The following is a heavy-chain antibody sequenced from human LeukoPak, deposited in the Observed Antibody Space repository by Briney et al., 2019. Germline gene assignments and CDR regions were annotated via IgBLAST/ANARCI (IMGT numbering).Heavy chain of an antibody. CDR2: INHSGST. D-gene: IGHD3-16*01. J-gene: IGHJ6*03. CDR3: ARAGLRPYMDV. Sequence: EASETLSLTCAVYGGSFSGYYWSWIRQPPGKGLEWIGEINHSGSTNYNPSLKSRVTISVDTFKNQFSLKLSSVTAADTAVYYCARAGLRPYMDVWGKGTTVTVSS. CDR1: GGSFSGYY. V-gene: IGHV4-34*01.